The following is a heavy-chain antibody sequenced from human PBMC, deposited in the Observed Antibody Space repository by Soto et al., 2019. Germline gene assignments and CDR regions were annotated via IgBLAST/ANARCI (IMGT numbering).Heavy chain of an antibody. CDR2: INHSGST. CDR1: GGSFSGYY. J-gene: IGHJ4*02. CDR3: ARGRYYDILTGYYSPYYFDY. Sequence: SETLSLTCAVYGGSFSGYYWSWIRQPPGKGLEWIGEINHSGSTNYNPSLKSRVTISVDTSKNQFSLKLSSVTAADTAVYYCARGRYYDILTGYYSPYYFDYWGQGTLVTVSS. D-gene: IGHD3-9*01. V-gene: IGHV4-34*01.